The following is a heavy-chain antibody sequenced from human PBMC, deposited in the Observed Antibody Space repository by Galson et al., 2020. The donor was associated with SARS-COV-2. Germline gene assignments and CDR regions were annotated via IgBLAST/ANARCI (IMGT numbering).Heavy chain of an antibody. D-gene: IGHD6-6*01. J-gene: IGHJ6*03. Sequence: ASVKVSCKASCYTFTSYGISWVRQAPGQGLEWMGWISAYNGNTNYAQKLQGRVTMTIDTSTSTAYMELRSLRSDDTAVYYCAREGYSSSSPLDYYYYYYMDVWGKGTTVTVSS. CDR3: AREGYSSSSPLDYYYYYYMDV. V-gene: IGHV1-18*04. CDR1: CYTFTSYG. CDR2: ISAYNGNT.